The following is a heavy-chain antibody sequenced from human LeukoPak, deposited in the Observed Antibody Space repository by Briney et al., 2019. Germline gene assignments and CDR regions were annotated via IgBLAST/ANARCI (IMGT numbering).Heavy chain of an antibody. CDR3: ARSTTYYYDSSGYYYSYPFDY. J-gene: IGHJ4*02. D-gene: IGHD3-22*01. Sequence: GGSLRLSCAASGFTVSSNYMSWVRQAPGKGLEWVSVIYSGGSTYYVDSVKGRFTISRDNSKNTLYLQMNSLRAEDTAVYYCARSTTYYYDSSGYYYSYPFDYWGQGTPVTVSS. V-gene: IGHV3-53*01. CDR2: IYSGGST. CDR1: GFTVSSNY.